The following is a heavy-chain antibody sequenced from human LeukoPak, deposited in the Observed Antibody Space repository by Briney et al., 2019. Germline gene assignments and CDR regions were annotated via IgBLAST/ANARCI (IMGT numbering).Heavy chain of an antibody. V-gene: IGHV1-69*04. J-gene: IGHJ4*02. D-gene: IGHD4-17*01. CDR2: IIPILGIA. Sequence: SVKVSCKASGGTFSSYAISWVRQAPGQGLEWMGTIIPILGIANYAQKVQGRVTITADKSTSTPYMELSSLRSEDTAVYYCARGLTVTTGYYFDYWGQGDLVTVSS. CDR3: ARGLTVTTGYYFDY. CDR1: GGTFSSYA.